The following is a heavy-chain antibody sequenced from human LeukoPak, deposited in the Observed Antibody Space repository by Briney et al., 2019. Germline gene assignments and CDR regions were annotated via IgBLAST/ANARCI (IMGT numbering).Heavy chain of an antibody. CDR1: GYTFTSYD. J-gene: IGHJ4*02. CDR3: ATPYYYDSSGYRLDY. CDR2: IIPILGIA. D-gene: IGHD3-22*01. Sequence: SVKVSCKASGYTFTSYDINWVRQATGQGLEWMGRIIPILGIANYAQKFQGRVTITADKSTSTAYMELSSLRSEDTAVYYCATPYYYDSSGYRLDYWGQGTLVTVSS. V-gene: IGHV1-69*04.